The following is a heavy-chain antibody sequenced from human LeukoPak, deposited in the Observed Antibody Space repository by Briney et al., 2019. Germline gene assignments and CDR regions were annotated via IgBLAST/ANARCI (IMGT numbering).Heavy chain of an antibody. CDR3: LRDLNWSLDQ. Sequence: GGSLRLSCAASGFTFSDYMMHWVRQAPGKGLVWVSRIKSDGITITYADSVKGRFTISRDNAKNTLYLQMNSLRAEDTAVYYCLRDLNWSLDQWGQGTLVTVSS. CDR1: GFTFSDYM. J-gene: IGHJ4*02. D-gene: IGHD1-20*01. V-gene: IGHV3-74*01. CDR2: IKSDGITI.